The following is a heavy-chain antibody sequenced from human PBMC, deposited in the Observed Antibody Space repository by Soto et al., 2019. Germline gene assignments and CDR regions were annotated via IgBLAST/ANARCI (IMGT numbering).Heavy chain of an antibody. Sequence: ASVKVSCKASGYTFTSHAMHWVRQAPGQRLEWMGGINAGNGNTKYSQKFQGRVTITTDTSASTAYMELSSLRSEDTAVYYCARDGIAAAGTSWFDPWGQGTLVTVSS. CDR2: INAGNGNT. J-gene: IGHJ5*02. CDR3: ARDGIAAAGTSWFDP. CDR1: GYTFTSHA. V-gene: IGHV1-3*01. D-gene: IGHD6-13*01.